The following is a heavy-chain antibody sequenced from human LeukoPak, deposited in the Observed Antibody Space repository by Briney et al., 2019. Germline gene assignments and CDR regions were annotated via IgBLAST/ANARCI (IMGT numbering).Heavy chain of an antibody. CDR3: ATDNSYGSGSYYT. CDR1: GGSISYYY. CDR2: IYYSGST. V-gene: IGHV4-59*01. Sequence: PSETLSLTCTVSGGSISYYYWSWIRQPPGKGLEWIGYIYYSGSTNYSPSLKSRVTISVDTSKNQFSLKLTSVTAADTAVYYCATDNSYGSGSYYTWGQGTLVTVSS. D-gene: IGHD3-10*01. J-gene: IGHJ4*02.